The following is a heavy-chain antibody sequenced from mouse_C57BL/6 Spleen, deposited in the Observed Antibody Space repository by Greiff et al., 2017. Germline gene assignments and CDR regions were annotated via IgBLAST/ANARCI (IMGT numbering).Heavy chain of an antibody. J-gene: IGHJ1*03. CDR2: ISSGGSYT. CDR1: GFTFSSYG. V-gene: IGHV5-6*01. D-gene: IGHD1-1*01. CDR3: ARHETTVDWYFDV. Sequence: EVKLMEPGGDLVKPGGSLTLSCAASGFTFSSYGMSWVRQTPDNRLEWVATISSGGSYTYYPDSVKGRFTISRDKAKITLYRQMSSLKSEDTAMDDCARHETTVDWYFDVWGTGTTVTVSS.